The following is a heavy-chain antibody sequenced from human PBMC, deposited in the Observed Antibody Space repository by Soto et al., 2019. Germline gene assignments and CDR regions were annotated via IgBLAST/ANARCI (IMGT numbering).Heavy chain of an antibody. D-gene: IGHD3-22*01. CDR3: ARTVAQNLLFYEP. Sequence: EVQLVESGGDLVQAGGSLRLSCVASGFSFTSFFMNWVRQAPGKGLEWVANMSEDGSEKYYVDSVKGRFTISTDNSKNLDFLDINGLRPDDTADYFCARTVAQNLLFYEPWGQGTLVTVSP. V-gene: IGHV3-7*03. CDR2: MSEDGSEK. CDR1: GFSFTSFF. J-gene: IGHJ5*02.